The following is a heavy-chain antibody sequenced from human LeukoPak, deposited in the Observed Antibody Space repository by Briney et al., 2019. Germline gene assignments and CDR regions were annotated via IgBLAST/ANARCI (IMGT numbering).Heavy chain of an antibody. D-gene: IGHD3-22*01. Sequence: GGSLRLSCAASGFTFSSYAMHWVRQAPGKGLEWVAVISYDGSNKYYADSVKGRFTISRDNAKNSLYLQMNSLRAEDTAVYYCAGRHDSSGYYSANDLWGRGTLVTVSS. V-gene: IGHV3-30-3*01. J-gene: IGHJ2*01. CDR1: GFTFSSYA. CDR2: ISYDGSNK. CDR3: AGRHDSSGYYSANDL.